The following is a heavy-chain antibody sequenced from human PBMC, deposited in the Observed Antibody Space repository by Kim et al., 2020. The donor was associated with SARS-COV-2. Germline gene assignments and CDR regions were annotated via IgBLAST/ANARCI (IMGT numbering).Heavy chain of an antibody. V-gene: IGHV4-39*01. CDR2: T. J-gene: IGHJ2*01. Sequence: TYYNPSLQGRVTRSVDTSKKQFSLGLSSVPAADAAVYYCARHLRNWYFDLWGRGTLVTVSS. CDR3: ARHLRNWYFDL.